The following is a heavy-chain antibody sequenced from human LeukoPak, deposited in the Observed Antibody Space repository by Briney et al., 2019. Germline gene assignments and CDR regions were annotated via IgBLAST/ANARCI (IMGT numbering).Heavy chain of an antibody. CDR3: ARGQGATVPKVGKNWFDP. Sequence: PSETLSLTCAVHVGSFSGYHWNWLRQAPGKGPEWIGEVNESGGTNINPSLRSRVILSVDTSMNQFSLKLVSVTAADTAVYYCARGQGATVPKVGKNWFDPWGQGTRVIVSS. CDR1: VGSFSGYH. CDR2: VNESGGT. J-gene: IGHJ5*02. V-gene: IGHV4-34*01. D-gene: IGHD1-26*01.